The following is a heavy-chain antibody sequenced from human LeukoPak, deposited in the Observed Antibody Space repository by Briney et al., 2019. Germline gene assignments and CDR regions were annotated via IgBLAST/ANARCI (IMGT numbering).Heavy chain of an antibody. CDR2: IYSGGST. CDR3: ARDDGSSWFDFDY. D-gene: IGHD6-13*01. J-gene: IGHJ4*02. V-gene: IGHV3-66*02. CDR1: GFTVSSNY. Sequence: GSLRLSCAASGFTVSSNYMSRVRQAPGKGLEWVSVIYSGGSTYYADSVKGRFTISRDNSKNTLYLQMNSLRAEDTAVYYCARDDGSSWFDFDYWGQGTLVTVSS.